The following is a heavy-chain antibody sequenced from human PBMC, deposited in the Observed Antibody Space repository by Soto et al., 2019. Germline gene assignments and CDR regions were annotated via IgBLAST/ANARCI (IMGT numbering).Heavy chain of an antibody. D-gene: IGHD5-18*01. Sequence: QVQLVESGGGVVQPGRSLRLSCAASGFTFSSYGMHWVRQAPGKGLEWVAVIWYDGSNKYYADSVKGRFTISRDNSKNTLYLQMNSLRAEDTAVYYCARDESTAMATGVDYWGQGTLVTVSS. CDR2: IWYDGSNK. V-gene: IGHV3-33*01. CDR1: GFTFSSYG. CDR3: ARDESTAMATGVDY. J-gene: IGHJ4*02.